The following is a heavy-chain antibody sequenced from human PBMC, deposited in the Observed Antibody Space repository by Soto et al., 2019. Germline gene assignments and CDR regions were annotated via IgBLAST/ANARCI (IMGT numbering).Heavy chain of an antibody. Sequence: EVQLLESGGGLVQPGGSLRLSCAASGFTFSSYAMSWVRQAPGKGLEWVSTISGSGGSTYYADSVQGRFTISRDNSKNTLFLQKDSLRAEETAVYFCAEEYSSSWYFFYHWGPGTLVTVSS. V-gene: IGHV3-23*01. CDR1: GFTFSSYA. J-gene: IGHJ4*02. CDR3: AEEYSSSWYFFYH. D-gene: IGHD6-13*01. CDR2: ISGSGGST.